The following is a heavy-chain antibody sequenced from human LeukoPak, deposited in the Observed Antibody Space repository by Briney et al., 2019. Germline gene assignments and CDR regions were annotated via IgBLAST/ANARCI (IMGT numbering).Heavy chain of an antibody. CDR1: GFTFSSYS. D-gene: IGHD1-26*01. V-gene: IGHV3-23*01. CDR3: VNWELRIGFFDY. Sequence: PGGSLRLSCAASGFTFSSYSMNWVRQAPGKGLEWVSAISGSGGSTYYADSVKGRFTISRDNSKNTLYLQMNSLRAEDTAVYYCVNWELRIGFFDYWGQGTLVTVSS. J-gene: IGHJ4*02. CDR2: ISGSGGST.